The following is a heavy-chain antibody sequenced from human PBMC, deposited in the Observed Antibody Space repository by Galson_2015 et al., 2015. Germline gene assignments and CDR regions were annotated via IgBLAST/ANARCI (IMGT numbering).Heavy chain of an antibody. CDR2: INPAAGST. CDR1: GYTFTNYY. Sequence: SVKVSCKASGYTFTNYYIHWVRQDPGHGLEWMGIINPAAGSTRYAQKFQGRVTMTSDTSTSTVYMDLSSLRSDDTAVYFCARGPSSSEYLGYILFDYWGQGSLVTVSS. CDR3: ARGPSSSEYLGYILFDY. D-gene: IGHD5-24*01. V-gene: IGHV1-46*01. J-gene: IGHJ4*02.